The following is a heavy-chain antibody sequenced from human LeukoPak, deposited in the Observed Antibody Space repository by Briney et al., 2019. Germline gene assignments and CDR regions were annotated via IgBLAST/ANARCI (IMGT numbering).Heavy chain of an antibody. D-gene: IGHD5-12*01. CDR1: GFTFGPYT. CDR2: ISSSSDTI. J-gene: IGHJ4*02. Sequence: PGGSLRLSCAASGFTFGPYTMNWVRQAPGKGLEWVSYISSSSDTIYYADSVKGRFTISRDNARNLLYLQMNSLRAEDTAVYYCARSNGGYVELDYWGQGTPVTVSS. V-gene: IGHV3-48*04. CDR3: ARSNGGYVELDY.